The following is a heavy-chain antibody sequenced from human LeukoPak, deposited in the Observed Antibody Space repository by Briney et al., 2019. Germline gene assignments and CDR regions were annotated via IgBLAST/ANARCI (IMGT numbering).Heavy chain of an antibody. CDR3: ARYRSGWPIYFDY. Sequence: PSETLSLTCTVSGGSISSSSYYWGWIRQPPGKGLEWIGSIYYSGSTYYNPSLKSRVTISVDTSKNQFSLNLSSVTAADTAVYYCARYRSGWPIYFDYWGQGALVTVSS. J-gene: IGHJ4*02. V-gene: IGHV4-39*01. CDR2: IYYSGST. CDR1: GGSISSSSYY. D-gene: IGHD6-19*01.